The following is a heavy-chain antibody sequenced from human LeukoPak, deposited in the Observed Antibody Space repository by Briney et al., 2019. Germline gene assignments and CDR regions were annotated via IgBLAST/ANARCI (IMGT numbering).Heavy chain of an antibody. CDR1: GFTFSSYS. CDR2: ISSSSSYI. J-gene: IGHJ5*02. Sequence: GGSLRLSCAASGFTFSSYSMNWVRQAPGKGLEWVSSISSSSSYIYYADSVKGRFTISRDNAKNSLYLQMNSLRAEDTAVYYCARDYCITMIPGGFDPWGQGTLVTVSS. D-gene: IGHD3-22*01. V-gene: IGHV3-21*01. CDR3: ARDYCITMIPGGFDP.